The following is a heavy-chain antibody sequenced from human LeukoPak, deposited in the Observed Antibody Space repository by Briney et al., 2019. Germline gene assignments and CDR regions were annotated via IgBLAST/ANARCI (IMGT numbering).Heavy chain of an antibody. V-gene: IGHV3-23*01. Sequence: GGSLRLSCAASGFTFSGYAMSWVRQAPGKGLEWVSVIRSSGVSTSYAGFVKGRFTISRDNSKNTLYLQMNSLRAEDTAVYYCAKGYYASGSSISAFDCWGQGTLVTVSS. CDR2: IRSSGVST. CDR3: AKGYYASGSSISAFDC. CDR1: GFTFSGYA. D-gene: IGHD3-10*01. J-gene: IGHJ4*02.